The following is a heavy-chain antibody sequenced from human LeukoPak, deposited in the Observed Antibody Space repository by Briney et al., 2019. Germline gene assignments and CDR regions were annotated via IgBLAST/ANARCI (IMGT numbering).Heavy chain of an antibody. V-gene: IGHV3-48*03. CDR1: GFTFSSYE. CDR2: ISSSGSTI. Sequence: GGSLRLSCAASGFTFSSYEMNWVRQAPGKGLEWVSYISSSGSTIYYADSVKGRFTISRDNSKNTLYLQMNSLRAEDTAVYYCATGDLRSAFDIWGQGTMVTVSS. D-gene: IGHD4-17*01. CDR3: ATGDLRSAFDI. J-gene: IGHJ3*02.